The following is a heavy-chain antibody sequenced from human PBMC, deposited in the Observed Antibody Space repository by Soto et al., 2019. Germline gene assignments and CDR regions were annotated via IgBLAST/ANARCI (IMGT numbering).Heavy chain of an antibody. D-gene: IGHD2-2*01. V-gene: IGHV3-33*01. CDR2: IWYDGSNK. J-gene: IGHJ3*02. CDR1: EFTFSSYG. Sequence: QVQLVESGGGVVQPGRSLRLSCAASEFTFSSYGMHWVRQAPGKGLEWVAVIWYDGSNKYYADSVKGRFTISRDNSKNTLYLQMNSLRAEDTAVYYCARGNEDIVVVPAANYAFDIWGQGTMVTVSS. CDR3: ARGNEDIVVVPAANYAFDI.